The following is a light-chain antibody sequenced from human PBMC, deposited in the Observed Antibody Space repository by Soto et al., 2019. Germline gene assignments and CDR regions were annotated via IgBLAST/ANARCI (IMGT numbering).Light chain of an antibody. Sequence: EIVLTQSPGTLSLSPGERATLSCRASQSVSSSYLAWYQQKPGQGPRLLIYGASTRATGIPARFSGSGSGTEFTLTITSLQSEDLAVYYCQHYKSWPHTFGGGTKVEIK. V-gene: IGKV3-15*01. CDR1: QSVSSSY. CDR3: QHYKSWPHT. CDR2: GAS. J-gene: IGKJ4*01.